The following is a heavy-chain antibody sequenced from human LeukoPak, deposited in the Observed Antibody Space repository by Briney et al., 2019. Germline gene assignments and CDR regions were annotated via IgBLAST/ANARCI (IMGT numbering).Heavy chain of an antibody. CDR3: AKVSGSGGTRYQPFDY. J-gene: IGHJ4*02. CDR1: GXXFSSXA. V-gene: IGHV3-23*01. D-gene: IGHD2-15*01. CDR2: ISGSGGST. Sequence: GGXXRXXCAXXGXXFSSXAXXWVRQAPGKGLEWGSAISGSGGSTYYADSVKGRFTISRDNSKNTLYLQMNSLRAEDTAVYYCAKVSGSGGTRYQPFDYWGQGTLVTVSS.